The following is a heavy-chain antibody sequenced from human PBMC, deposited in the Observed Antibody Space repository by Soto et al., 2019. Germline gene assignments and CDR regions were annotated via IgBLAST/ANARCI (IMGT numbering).Heavy chain of an antibody. CDR3: LGGYISRFY. J-gene: IGHJ4*02. CDR2: IIPILDIA. D-gene: IGHD5-12*01. V-gene: IGHV1-69*02. CDR1: GGTFNNFA. Sequence: QVQLVQSGAEVKKPGSSVKVSCKASGGTFNNFAINWVRQAPGQGLEWMGRIIPILDIANNTQRFQGRLTITADRSTSTVYMELRGLTSADTAVYYCLGGYISRFYWGQGSLVTVSS.